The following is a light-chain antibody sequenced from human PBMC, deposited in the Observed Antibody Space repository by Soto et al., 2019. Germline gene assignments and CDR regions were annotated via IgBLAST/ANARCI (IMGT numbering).Light chain of an antibody. CDR3: QQYGNWPWT. CDR2: DAS. V-gene: IGKV3-15*01. J-gene: IGKJ1*01. Sequence: EIVMTQSPATLSVSPGERATLSCRASQSVSTDLAWYQQKPGQAPRLLIYDASTRATDIPARFSGSGSGTDFTLTISSLQSEDFAVYYCQQYGNWPWTFGQGTKVDI. CDR1: QSVSTD.